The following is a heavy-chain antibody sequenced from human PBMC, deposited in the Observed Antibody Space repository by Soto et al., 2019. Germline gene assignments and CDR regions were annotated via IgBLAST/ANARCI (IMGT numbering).Heavy chain of an antibody. J-gene: IGHJ4*02. CDR1: GYTFTTYS. D-gene: IGHD3-9*01. V-gene: IGHV1-46*01. CDR3: ARDGGYDVLTGHYILLYYLDN. Sequence: ASVKVSCKASGYTFTTYSMHWVLQTPGHGLDWMGVINPSGGRTSYAQKFQGRVTMTRDTSTSTVHMELSNLRSEDTAVYFCARDGGYDVLTGHYILLYYLDNWGLGTLVTVSS. CDR2: INPSGGRT.